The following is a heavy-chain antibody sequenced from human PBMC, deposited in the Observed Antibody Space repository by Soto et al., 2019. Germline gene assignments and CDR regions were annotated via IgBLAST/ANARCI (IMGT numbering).Heavy chain of an antibody. J-gene: IGHJ4*02. CDR1: GFTFSSYS. Sequence: GGSLRLSCAASGFTFSSYSMNWVRQAPGKGLEWVSYISSSSSTIYYADSVKGRFTISRDNAKNSLYLQMNSLRAEDTAVYYCASQIGDYASVTDNVDYWGQGTLVTVSS. CDR2: ISSSSSTI. CDR3: ASQIGDYASVTDNVDY. V-gene: IGHV3-48*01. D-gene: IGHD4-17*01.